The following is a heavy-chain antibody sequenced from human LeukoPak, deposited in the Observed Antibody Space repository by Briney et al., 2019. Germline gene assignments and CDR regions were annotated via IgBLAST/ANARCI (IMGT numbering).Heavy chain of an antibody. Sequence: GGSLRLSCAASGFTFSSYAMSWVRQAPGKGLEWVSAISGSGGSTYYADSVKGRFAISRDSSKNTLFLQMNRLRPEDAAVYYCAKAPVTTCRGAYCYPFDYWGQGTLVTVSS. CDR2: ISGSGGST. CDR3: AKAPVTTCRGAYCYPFDY. D-gene: IGHD2-21*01. J-gene: IGHJ4*02. CDR1: GFTFSSYA. V-gene: IGHV3-23*01.